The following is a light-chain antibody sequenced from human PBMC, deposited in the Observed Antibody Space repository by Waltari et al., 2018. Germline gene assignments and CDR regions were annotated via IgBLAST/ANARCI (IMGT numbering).Light chain of an antibody. Sequence: DIVMTQSPDSLAVSLSERATINCKSSHSVFWSSKNKNCLAWYQQKPRQPPKLLVYWASTRESGVPDRFSGSGSGTDFTLTISSLQAEDVAVYYCQQYCETPRTFGQGTKVEIK. CDR2: WAS. CDR1: HSVFWSSKNKNC. CDR3: QQYCETPRT. J-gene: IGKJ1*01. V-gene: IGKV4-1*01.